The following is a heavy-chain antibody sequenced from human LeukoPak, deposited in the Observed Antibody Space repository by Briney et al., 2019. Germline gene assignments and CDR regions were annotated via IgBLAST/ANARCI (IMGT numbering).Heavy chain of an antibody. CDR3: AKYQRQWLPKGGFDC. Sequence: GGSLSLSCAPSGLTFSSYGMHWVRQPPGKGREWVAVVSYDGNDKYYADSVKGRFTISRDNSKNTLYLQMDSLRAEDTAVYYCAKYQRQWLPKGGFDCWGQGTLVTVSS. CDR2: VSYDGNDK. J-gene: IGHJ4*02. D-gene: IGHD6-19*01. CDR1: GLTFSSYG. V-gene: IGHV3-30*18.